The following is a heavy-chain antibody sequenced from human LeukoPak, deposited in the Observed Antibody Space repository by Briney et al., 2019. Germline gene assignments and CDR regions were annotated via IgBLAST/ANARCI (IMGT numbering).Heavy chain of an antibody. Sequence: LETLSLTCIVSGGSISSSNYYWGWIRQPPGKGLEWIGSIFYSGNTYYNPSLKSRVTISVDTSKNQFSLKLRSVIAADTALYYCAGHSGGVTGATDWFDPWGQGTLVTVSS. V-gene: IGHV4-39*01. CDR2: IFYSGNT. CDR3: AGHSGGVTGATDWFDP. J-gene: IGHJ5*02. D-gene: IGHD2-15*01. CDR1: GGSISSSNYY.